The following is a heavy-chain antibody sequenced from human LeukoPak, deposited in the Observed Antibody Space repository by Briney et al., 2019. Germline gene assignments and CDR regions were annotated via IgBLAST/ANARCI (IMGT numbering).Heavy chain of an antibody. CDR3: ARGRRKAARPDGMDV. CDR1: GGSISSYY. V-gene: IGHV4-59*12. CDR2: IYYSWST. J-gene: IGHJ6*02. Sequence: PSETLSLTCTVAGGSISSYYWSWIRQPPGKGLEWIGYIYYSWSTNYNPSLKSRVTISVDTSKNQFSLKLSSVTAADTAVYYCARGRRKAARPDGMDVWGQGTTVTVSS. D-gene: IGHD6-6*01.